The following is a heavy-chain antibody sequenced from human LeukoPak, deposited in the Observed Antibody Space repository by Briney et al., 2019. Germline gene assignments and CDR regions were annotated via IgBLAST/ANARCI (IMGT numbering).Heavy chain of an antibody. CDR2: ISYDGSNK. D-gene: IGHD1-7*01. Sequence: GGSLRLSCAASGFTFSSYAMHWVRQAPGKGLEWVAVISYDGSNKYYADSVKGRFTISRDNSKNTLYLQMNSLRAEDTAVYYCARDQTGTLDYWGRGTLVTVSS. V-gene: IGHV3-30-3*01. CDR1: GFTFSSYA. J-gene: IGHJ4*02. CDR3: ARDQTGTLDY.